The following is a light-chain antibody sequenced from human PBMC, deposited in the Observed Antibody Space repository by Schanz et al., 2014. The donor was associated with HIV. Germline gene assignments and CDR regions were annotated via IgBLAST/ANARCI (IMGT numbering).Light chain of an antibody. V-gene: IGLV2-11*01. Sequence: QSALTQPRSVSGSPGQSVTISCTGTSSDVGGYNYVSWYQQHPGKAPKLMIYDVSKRPSGVPDRFSGSKSGNTDYLTISGLQHEDEGDYYCSSYTSSSSLGVFGGGTKLTVL. CDR2: DVS. CDR1: SSDVGGYNY. CDR3: SSYTSSSSLGV. J-gene: IGLJ3*02.